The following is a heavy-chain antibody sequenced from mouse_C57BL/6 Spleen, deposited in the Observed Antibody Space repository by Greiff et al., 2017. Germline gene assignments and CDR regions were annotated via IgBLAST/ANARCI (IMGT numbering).Heavy chain of an antibody. CDR1: VYTFTSYW. Sequence: QVPLQQPGTELVKPGASVKLSCKASVYTFTSYWMHWVKQRPGQGLEWIGNINPSIGGTNYNAKFKSKATLTVDKSSSTAYMQRRSLTSESSAVCYGARVYAMDDWGRGTAGTVSA. CDR3: ARVYAMDD. CDR2: INPSIGGT. J-gene: IGHJ4*01. V-gene: IGHV1-53*01.